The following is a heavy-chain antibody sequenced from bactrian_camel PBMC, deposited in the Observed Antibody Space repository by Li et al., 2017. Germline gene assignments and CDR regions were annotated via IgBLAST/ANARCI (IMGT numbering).Heavy chain of an antibody. Sequence: HVQLVESGGGSVQPGGSLRLSCAASGYTFRRGCLDWLRQAPGKEREGIATVDIGSGSTYYGSSVKGRFTISRDNARNTVYLQMNSLKSEDTALYYCARPVGGNWYKCFASWGQGTQVTVS. J-gene: IGHJ6*01. CDR2: VDIGSGST. CDR1: GYTFRRGC. D-gene: IGHD6*01. V-gene: IGHV3S1*01. CDR3: ARPVGGNWYKCFAS.